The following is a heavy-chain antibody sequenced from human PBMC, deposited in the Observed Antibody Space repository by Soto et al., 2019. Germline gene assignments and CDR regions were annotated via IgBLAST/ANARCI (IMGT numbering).Heavy chain of an antibody. CDR2: ISSSSSYI. D-gene: IGHD6-13*01. V-gene: IGHV3-21*01. CDR3: ARDPNSSSWPVYYYYYYMDV. CDR1: GFTFSSYS. Sequence: GGSLRLSCAASGFTFSSYSMNWVRQAPGKGLEWVSSISSSSSYIYYADSVKGRFTISRDNAKNSLYLQMNSLRAEDTAVYYCARDPNSSSWPVYYYYYYMDVWGKGTTVTVSS. J-gene: IGHJ6*03.